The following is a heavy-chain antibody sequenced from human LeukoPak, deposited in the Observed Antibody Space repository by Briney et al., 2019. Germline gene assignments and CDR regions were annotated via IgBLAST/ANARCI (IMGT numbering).Heavy chain of an antibody. Sequence: GGSLRLSCAASGFTFSDYSINWVRQAPGKGLEYVSYISSSGTTIYYADSVIGRFTISRDNAKSSLYLQMSILRAEDTAVYYCARVPSGYTYGYGYYFYYMDVWGKGTTVTVSS. CDR2: ISSSGTTI. J-gene: IGHJ6*03. CDR1: GFTFSDYS. CDR3: ARVPSGYTYGYGYYFYYMDV. V-gene: IGHV3-48*04. D-gene: IGHD5-18*01.